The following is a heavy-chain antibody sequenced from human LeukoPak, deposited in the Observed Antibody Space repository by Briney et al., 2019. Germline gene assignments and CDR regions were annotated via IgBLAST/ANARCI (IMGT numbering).Heavy chain of an antibody. J-gene: IGHJ3*02. CDR2: IYTSGST. D-gene: IGHD2-2*01. Sequence: PSETLSLICTASGGSISNYYWSWIRQPAGKGLEWIWRIYTSGSTNYNPSLKSRVTISVDTSKNQFSLKLSSVTAADTAVYYCARGGYCSSTSCPTDIWGQGTMVTVSS. V-gene: IGHV4-4*07. CDR3: ARGGYCSSTSCPTDI. CDR1: GGSISNYY.